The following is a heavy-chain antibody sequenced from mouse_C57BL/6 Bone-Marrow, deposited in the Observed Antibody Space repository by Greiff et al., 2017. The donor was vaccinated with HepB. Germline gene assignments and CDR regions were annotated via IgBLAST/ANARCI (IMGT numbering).Heavy chain of an antibody. D-gene: IGHD1-1*01. CDR1: GFTFNTYA. CDR2: IRSKSRNYAT. J-gene: IGHJ2*01. CDR3: VRGNLLLPYYFDY. V-gene: IGHV10-3*01. Sequence: EVMLVESGGGLVQPKGSLKLSCAASGFTFNTYAMHWVRQAPGKGLEWVARIRSKSRNYATYYADSVKDRFTIYRDDSQSMLYLQMHNLKTEDTAMYYCVRGNLLLPYYFDYWGQGTTLTVSS.